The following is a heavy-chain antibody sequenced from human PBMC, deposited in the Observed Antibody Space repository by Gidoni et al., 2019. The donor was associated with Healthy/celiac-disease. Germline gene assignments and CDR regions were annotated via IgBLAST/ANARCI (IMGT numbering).Heavy chain of an antibody. D-gene: IGHD3-3*01. V-gene: IGHV3-66*01. CDR3: AWPTFEMGVFDY. J-gene: IGHJ4*02. Sequence: VHLVESGVGLVQAGASLSISCAASGCTVSSNYMSWVRQAPGKGLEWVSVIYSGGSTYYADSVKGRFTISRDNSKNTLYLQMNSLRAEDTAVYYCAWPTFEMGVFDYWGQGTLVTVSS. CDR1: GCTVSSNY. CDR2: IYSGGST.